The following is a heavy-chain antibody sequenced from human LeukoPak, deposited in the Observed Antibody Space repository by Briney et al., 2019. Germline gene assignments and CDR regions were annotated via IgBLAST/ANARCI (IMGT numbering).Heavy chain of an antibody. CDR3: ARLVAATGNFDY. V-gene: IGHV4-59*12. D-gene: IGHD6-13*01. Sequence: PSETLSLTCTVSGGSISSYYWSWIRQPPGKGLEWIGYIYHSGSINYNPSLKSRVTISVDRSKNQFSLKLSSVTAADTAVYYCARLVAATGNFDYWGQGTLVTVSS. CDR2: IYHSGSI. J-gene: IGHJ4*02. CDR1: GGSISSYY.